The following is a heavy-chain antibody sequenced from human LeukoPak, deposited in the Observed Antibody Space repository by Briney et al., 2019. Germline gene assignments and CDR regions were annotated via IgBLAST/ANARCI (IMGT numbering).Heavy chain of an antibody. Sequence: PGESLKISCEASGFNFNNYWVGWVRQVPGKGLEWMGIIYPGDYDTRYSPSFQGHVTISVDKSISTAYLQWRSLRASDTAMYFCAGHSFDTVDAFDVWGQGTIVTVSA. CDR1: GFNFNNYW. D-gene: IGHD2-2*02. J-gene: IGHJ3*01. CDR2: IYPGDYDT. V-gene: IGHV5-51*01. CDR3: AGHSFDTVDAFDV.